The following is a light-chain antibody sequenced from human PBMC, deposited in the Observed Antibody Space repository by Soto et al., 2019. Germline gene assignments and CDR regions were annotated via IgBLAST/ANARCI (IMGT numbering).Light chain of an antibody. Sequence: EIVMTQSPATLSVSPADRATLSCRASQSVSDNLAWYQQKPGQAPRLLIYGASTRATGIPARFSGSGSGTEFTLTISSLQSEDFAVYYCQQYNNWPRTFGQGTKVDIK. J-gene: IGKJ1*01. CDR3: QQYNNWPRT. CDR2: GAS. V-gene: IGKV3-15*01. CDR1: QSVSDN.